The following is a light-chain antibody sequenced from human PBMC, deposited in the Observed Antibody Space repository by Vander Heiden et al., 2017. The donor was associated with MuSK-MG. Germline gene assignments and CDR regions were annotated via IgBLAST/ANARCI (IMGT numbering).Light chain of an antibody. J-gene: IGKJ1*01. CDR3: QHYNSPPT. CDR2: GAS. Sequence: EVVLTQSPGTLALSPGEGATLSCRASRSVSSNYIAWYLQKPGQAPKLLIYGASSRATGIPDRFSGSGSGTDFTLTITRLEPEDFAVYYCQHYNSPPTFGQGTKVEIK. CDR1: RSVSSNY. V-gene: IGKV3-20*01.